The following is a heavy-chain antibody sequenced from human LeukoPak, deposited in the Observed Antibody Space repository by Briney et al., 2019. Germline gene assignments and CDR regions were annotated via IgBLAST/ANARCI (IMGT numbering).Heavy chain of an antibody. CDR1: GFTFSHYG. D-gene: IGHD1-26*01. CDR2: ISYDGSNK. CDR3: AKGWTIVGATTVDY. Sequence: GGSLRLSCAASGFTFSHYGMHWVRQAPGKGLEWVAIISYDGSNKYYADSVKGRFTISRDNSKNTLYLQMNSLRAEDTAVYYCAKGWTIVGATTVDYWGQGTLVTVSS. V-gene: IGHV3-30*18. J-gene: IGHJ4*02.